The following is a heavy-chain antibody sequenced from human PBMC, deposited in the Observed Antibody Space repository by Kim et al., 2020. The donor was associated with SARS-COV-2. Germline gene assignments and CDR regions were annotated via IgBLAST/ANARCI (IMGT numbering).Heavy chain of an antibody. D-gene: IGHD6-13*01. CDR1: GFTFSSYA. Sequence: GGSLRLSCAASGFTFSSYAMHWVRQAPGKGLEWVAVISYDGSNKYYADSVKGRFTISRDNSKNTLYLQMNSLRAEDTAVYYCARVGYSSSWYSVEYYYYYYGMDVWGQGTTVTVS. V-gene: IGHV3-30*04. CDR2: ISYDGSNK. CDR3: ARVGYSSSWYSVEYYYYYYGMDV. J-gene: IGHJ6*02.